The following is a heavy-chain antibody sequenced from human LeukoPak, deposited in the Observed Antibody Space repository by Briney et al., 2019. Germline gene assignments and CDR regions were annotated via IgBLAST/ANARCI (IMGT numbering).Heavy chain of an antibody. V-gene: IGHV5-51*01. Sequence: PGESLKISCKGSGYSFTSYWIGWVRQMPGKGLEWMGIIYPGDSDTRYSPSFQGQVTISADTSISTAYLQWSSLKASDTAMYYSASSIPNSGHDAFDIWGQGTMVTVSS. CDR1: GYSFTSYW. J-gene: IGHJ3*02. D-gene: IGHD6-25*01. CDR2: IYPGDSDT. CDR3: ASSIPNSGHDAFDI.